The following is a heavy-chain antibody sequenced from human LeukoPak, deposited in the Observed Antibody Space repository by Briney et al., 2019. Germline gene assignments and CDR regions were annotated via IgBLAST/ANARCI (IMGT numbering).Heavy chain of an antibody. CDR1: GFTFSSYG. CDR3: AKDKQSGYYVWYFDL. CDR2: IRYDGSNK. J-gene: IGHJ2*01. V-gene: IGHV3-30*02. D-gene: IGHD3-22*01. Sequence: PGGSLRLSCAASGFTFSSYGMHWVRQAPGKGLEWVAFIRYDGSNKYYADSVKGRFTISRDNSKNTLYLQMNSLRAEDTAVYYCAKDKQSGYYVWYFDLWAVAPWSLSPQ.